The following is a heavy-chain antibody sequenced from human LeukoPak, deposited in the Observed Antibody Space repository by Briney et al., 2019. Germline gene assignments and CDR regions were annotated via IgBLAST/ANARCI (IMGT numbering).Heavy chain of an antibody. J-gene: IGHJ4*02. Sequence: PSGTLSLTCAVSGGSFSGYYWSWIREPPGKGLEWIGEINHSGSTNYNPSLKSRVTISVDTSQNQSSLQLSSVPAADTAVYYCASRGYSGYEPFDYWGQGTLVTVSS. CDR3: ASRGYSGYEPFDY. V-gene: IGHV4-34*01. D-gene: IGHD5-12*01. CDR1: GGSFSGYY. CDR2: INHSGST.